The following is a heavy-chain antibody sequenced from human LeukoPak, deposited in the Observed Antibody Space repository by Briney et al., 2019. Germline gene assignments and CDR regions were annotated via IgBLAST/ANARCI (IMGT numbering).Heavy chain of an antibody. CDR1: GFTFDDYG. CDR2: INWNGGST. Sequence: GGSLRLSCAASGFTFDDYGMSWVRQAPGKGLEWVSGINWNGGSTGYADSVKGRFTISRDNAKNSLYLQMNSLRAEDTALYYCARAKPLQLRDAFDIWGQGTMVTVSS. J-gene: IGHJ3*02. V-gene: IGHV3-20*04. CDR3: ARAKPLQLRDAFDI. D-gene: IGHD5-18*01.